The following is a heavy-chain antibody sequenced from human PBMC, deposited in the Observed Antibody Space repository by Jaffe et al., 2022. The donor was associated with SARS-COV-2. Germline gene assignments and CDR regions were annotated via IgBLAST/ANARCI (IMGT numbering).Heavy chain of an antibody. CDR3: ARAAAGNPCFDY. CDR1: GFTFSSYA. Sequence: QVQLVESGGGVVQPGRSLRLSCAASGFTFSSYAMHWVRQAPGKGLEWVAVISYDGSNKYYADSVKGRFTISRDNSKNTLYLQMNSLRAEDTAVYYCARAAAGNPCFDYWGQGTLVTVSS. J-gene: IGHJ4*02. D-gene: IGHD6-13*01. CDR2: ISYDGSNK. V-gene: IGHV3-30-3*01.